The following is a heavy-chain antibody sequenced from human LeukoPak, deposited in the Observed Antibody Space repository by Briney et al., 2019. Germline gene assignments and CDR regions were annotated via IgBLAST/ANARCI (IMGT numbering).Heavy chain of an antibody. CDR1: GGSISSSSYY. J-gene: IGHJ4*02. V-gene: IGHV4-39*01. Sequence: SETLSLTCTVSGGSISSSSYYWGWIRQPPGKGLEWIGSIYYSGSTYYNPSLKSRVTISVDTSKNQLSLKLSSVTAADTAVYYCASWDQYYFDYWGQGTLVTVSS. CDR2: IYYSGST. CDR3: ASWDQYYFDY. D-gene: IGHD1-26*01.